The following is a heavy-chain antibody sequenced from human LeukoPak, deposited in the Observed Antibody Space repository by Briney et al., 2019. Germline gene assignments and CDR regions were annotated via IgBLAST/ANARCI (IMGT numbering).Heavy chain of an antibody. CDR3: ARDLVEMATIN. Sequence: SETLSLTCTVSGYSISSGYYWGWVRQPPGKGLEWIGSIYHSGSTYYHPSLKSRLTMSVDTSKNQFSLKLSSVTAADTAVYYCARDLVEMATINWGQGTLVTVSS. V-gene: IGHV4-38-2*02. D-gene: IGHD5-24*01. J-gene: IGHJ4*02. CDR1: GYSISSGYY. CDR2: IYHSGST.